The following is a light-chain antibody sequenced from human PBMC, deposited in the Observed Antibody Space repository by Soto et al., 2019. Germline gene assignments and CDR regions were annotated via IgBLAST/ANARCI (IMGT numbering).Light chain of an antibody. CDR3: QQRTNSPVT. Sequence: DIVMTQSPATLSVAPGERVTFSCRASQGVSRKLAWYQHKPGQAPRLLISGASTGATGIPARFSGSGSGTDFTLTISSLEPEDFAVYYCQQRTNSPVTFGGGTKVDIK. J-gene: IGKJ4*01. CDR1: QGVSRK. CDR2: GAS. V-gene: IGKV3-11*01.